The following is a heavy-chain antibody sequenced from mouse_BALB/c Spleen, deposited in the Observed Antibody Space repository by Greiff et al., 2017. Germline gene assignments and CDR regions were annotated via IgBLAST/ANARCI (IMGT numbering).Heavy chain of an antibody. CDR1: GFTFSDYY. Sequence: EVHLVESGGGLVKPGGSLKLSCAASGFTFSDYYMYWVRQTPEKRLEWVATISDGGSYTYYPDSVKGRFTISRDNAKNNLYLQMSSLKSEDTAMYYCASSTMITTYAMDYWGQGTSVTVSS. J-gene: IGHJ4*01. CDR3: ASSTMITTYAMDY. D-gene: IGHD2-4*01. CDR2: ISDGGSYT. V-gene: IGHV5-4*02.